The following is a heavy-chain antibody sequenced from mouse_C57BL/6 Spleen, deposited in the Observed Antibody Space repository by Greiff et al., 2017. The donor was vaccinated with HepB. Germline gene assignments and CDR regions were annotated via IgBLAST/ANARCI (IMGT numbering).Heavy chain of an antibody. D-gene: IGHD1-1*01. V-gene: IGHV5-17*01. Sequence: DVQLVESGGGLVKPGGSLKLSCAASGFTFSDYGMHWVRQAPEKGLEWVAYISSCSSTIYYADTVKGRFTISRDNAKNTLFLQMTSLRSEDTAMYYCASGTTDYWGQGTTLTVSS. CDR2: ISSCSSTI. J-gene: IGHJ2*01. CDR3: ASGTTDY. CDR1: GFTFSDYG.